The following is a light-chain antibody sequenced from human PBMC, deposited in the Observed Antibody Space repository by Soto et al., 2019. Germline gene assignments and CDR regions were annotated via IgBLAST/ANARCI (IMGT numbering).Light chain of an antibody. V-gene: IGKV2-28*01. J-gene: IGKJ4*01. CDR1: QSLLHSNGYNY. Sequence: DIVMTQSPLSLPVTPGEPASISCRSSQSLLHSNGYNYLDWYLQKPGQSPQLLIYLGSNQASGVPDRFSGSGSGTDFTLKISRVEAEDVGVYYCMQAQQTPHTFGGGTKVEIK. CDR3: MQAQQTPHT. CDR2: LGS.